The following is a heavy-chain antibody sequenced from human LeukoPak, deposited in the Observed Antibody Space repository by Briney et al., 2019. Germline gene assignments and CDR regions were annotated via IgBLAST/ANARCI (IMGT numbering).Heavy chain of an antibody. J-gene: IGHJ4*02. D-gene: IGHD1-7*01. CDR3: AKHLNGTKSSDY. V-gene: IGHV3-23*01. CDR1: GFTFSNYA. Sequence: PGGSLRLSCAASGFTFSNYAMSWVRQAPGKGLERVSAITDSGGGTYYADSVKGRFTISRDNSENTLYLQMHSLRAEDTAVYYCAKHLNGTKSSDYWGQGALVTVSS. CDR2: ITDSGGGT.